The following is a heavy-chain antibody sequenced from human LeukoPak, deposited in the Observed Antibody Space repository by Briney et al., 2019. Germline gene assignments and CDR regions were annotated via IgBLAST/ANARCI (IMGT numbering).Heavy chain of an antibody. CDR3: ARDGPAYDSSGYYSDY. V-gene: IGHV3-33*01. J-gene: IGHJ4*02. CDR1: GFTLSSYG. D-gene: IGHD3-22*01. Sequence: PGRSLRLSCAASGFTLSSYGMHWVRQAPGKGLEWVAVIWYDGSNKYYADSVKGRFTISRDNSKNTLYLQMNSLRAEDTAVYYCARDGPAYDSSGYYSDYWGQGTLVTVSS. CDR2: IWYDGSNK.